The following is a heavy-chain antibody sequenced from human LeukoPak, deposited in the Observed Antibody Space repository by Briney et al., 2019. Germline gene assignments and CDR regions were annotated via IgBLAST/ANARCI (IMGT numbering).Heavy chain of an antibody. Sequence: ASVKVSCKASGYTFTNYDINWVRQATGQGLEWMGWMNPNSGNTGYAQKFQGRVTITRNTSISTAYMELSSLRSEDTAVYYCARGTDPHYYMDVWGKGTTVTISS. D-gene: IGHD1-14*01. CDR1: GYTFTNYD. V-gene: IGHV1-8*03. J-gene: IGHJ6*03. CDR2: MNPNSGNT. CDR3: ARGTDPHYYMDV.